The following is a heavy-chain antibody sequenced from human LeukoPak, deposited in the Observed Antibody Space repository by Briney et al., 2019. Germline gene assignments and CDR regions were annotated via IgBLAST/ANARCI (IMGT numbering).Heavy chain of an antibody. V-gene: IGHV4-59*08. CDR1: GGSIRGYY. Sequence: PSETLSLTCTVSGGSIRGYYWSWIRHPPGKGLEWIGYIYYTGTTKYKPSLESRVTISVDTSKNQFSLKLTSVTAAVTAVYYCARHWSGDSSGYYPLDYWGQGTLVTVSS. CDR3: ARHWSGDSSGYYPLDY. J-gene: IGHJ4*02. D-gene: IGHD3-22*01. CDR2: IYYTGTT.